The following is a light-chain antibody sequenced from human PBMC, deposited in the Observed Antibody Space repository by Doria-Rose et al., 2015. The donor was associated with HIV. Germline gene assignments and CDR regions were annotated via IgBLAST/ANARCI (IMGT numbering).Light chain of an antibody. Sequence: EIVLTQSPGTLSLSPGERATLSCRASQRAKSSYLAWYQQKPGQAPSLLIYDGSNRATGIPDRFSASGSGTDFTLTINRLEPEDFALYYCHQYGTSWTFGQGTKVEI. J-gene: IGKJ1*01. CDR1: QRAKSSY. V-gene: IGKV3-20*01. CDR2: DGS. CDR3: HQYGTSWT.